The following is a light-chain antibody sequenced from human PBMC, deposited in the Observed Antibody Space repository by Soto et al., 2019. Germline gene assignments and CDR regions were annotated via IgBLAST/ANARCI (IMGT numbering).Light chain of an antibody. CDR2: RVS. CDR3: MQGTHFPPWT. CDR1: QSLVHSDGNTY. J-gene: IGKJ1*01. V-gene: IGKV2-30*02. Sequence: DVVMTQSPLSLPVTLGQPASISCRSSQSLVHSDGNTYLHWFQQRPGQPTRRLIYRVSNRDSGVPDRFSGSGSGTDFTLKISRVEAEDVGVYYCMQGTHFPPWTFGQGTKVEIK.